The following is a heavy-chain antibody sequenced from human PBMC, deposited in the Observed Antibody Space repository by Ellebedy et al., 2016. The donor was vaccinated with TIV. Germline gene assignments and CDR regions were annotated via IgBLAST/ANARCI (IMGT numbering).Heavy chain of an antibody. Sequence: SETLSLTCTVSGGSIDSSSNYWGWIRQPPGTGLEWIGSMYYSGTTYYNPSLKSRVTISVDTSKSQFSLKLTSVTAADTAVYYCARWFGELLYVGWFDPWGQGTLVTVSS. CDR2: MYYSGTT. J-gene: IGHJ5*02. D-gene: IGHD3-10*01. CDR3: ARWFGELLYVGWFDP. V-gene: IGHV4-39*01. CDR1: GGSIDSSSNY.